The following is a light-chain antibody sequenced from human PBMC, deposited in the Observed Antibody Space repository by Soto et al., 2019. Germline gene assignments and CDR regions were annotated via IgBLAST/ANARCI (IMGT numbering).Light chain of an antibody. CDR1: SSDVGSYNR. V-gene: IGLV2-18*02. Sequence: QSALTQPPSVSGSPEQSVTISCTGTSSDVGSYNRVSWYQQPPGTAPKLMIYQVSNRPSGVPDRFSGSKSGNTASLTISGLQAEDEADYYCSSYTSSSTWVFGGGTKLTVL. CDR3: SSYTSSSTWV. CDR2: QVS. J-gene: IGLJ3*02.